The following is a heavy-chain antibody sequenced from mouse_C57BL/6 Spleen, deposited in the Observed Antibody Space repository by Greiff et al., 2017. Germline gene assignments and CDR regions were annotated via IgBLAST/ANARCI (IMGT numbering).Heavy chain of an antibody. CDR2: IYPGSGST. D-gene: IGHD1-1*02. Sequence: VKLQQPGAELVKPGASVKMSCKASGYTFTSYWITWVKQRPGQGLEWIGDIYPGSGSTNYNEKFKSKATLTVDTSSSTAYMQLSSLTSEDSAVYYCARRDYVYYYAMDYWGQGTSVTVSS. CDR1: GYTFTSYW. J-gene: IGHJ4*01. CDR3: ARRDYVYYYAMDY. V-gene: IGHV1-55*01.